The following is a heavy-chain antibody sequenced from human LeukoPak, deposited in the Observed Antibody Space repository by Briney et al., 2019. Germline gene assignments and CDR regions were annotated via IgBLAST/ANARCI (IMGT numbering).Heavy chain of an antibody. CDR1: GFTVSTNY. D-gene: IGHD3-10*01. CDR2: VYSGGAT. V-gene: IGHV3-53*01. J-gene: IGHJ6*03. Sequence: GGSLRLSCAASGFTVSTNYISWVRQAPGKGLEWVSVVYSGGATHYVDSVKGRFTISRDSPKNALYLQMNSLRVEDTAVYYCARGRQIGSSYYYYYMDVWGKGTTVTVSS. CDR3: ARGRQIGSSYYYYYMDV.